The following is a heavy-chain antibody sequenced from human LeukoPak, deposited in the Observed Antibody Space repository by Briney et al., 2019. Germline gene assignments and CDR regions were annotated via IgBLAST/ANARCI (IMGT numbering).Heavy chain of an antibody. CDR2: IYHSGST. CDR1: GYSISSGYY. V-gene: IGHV4-38-2*02. J-gene: IGHJ4*02. CDR3: ARVDLSSTATPGFDY. Sequence: SETLSLTCTVSGYSISSGYYWGWIRQPPGKGLEWIGSIYHSGSTYYNPSLKSRVTISVDTSKNQFSLKLSSVTAADTAVYYCARVDLSSTATPGFDYWGQGTLVTVSS. D-gene: IGHD6-6*01.